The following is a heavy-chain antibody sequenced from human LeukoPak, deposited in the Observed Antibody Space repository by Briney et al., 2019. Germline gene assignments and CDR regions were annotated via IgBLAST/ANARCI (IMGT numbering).Heavy chain of an antibody. CDR1: GFTFTKHA. D-gene: IGHD3-9*01. CDR2: IGTAGST. CDR3: AKEHNFDWLFCYDY. Sequence: GGSLRLSCAASGFTFTKHAMSWVRQAPGKGLDWVSTIGTAGSTYYADSVKGRFTVSRDNSKSTLYLQMNSLRAEDTAVYYCAKEHNFDWLFCYDYWGQGILVTVSS. J-gene: IGHJ4*02. V-gene: IGHV3-23*01.